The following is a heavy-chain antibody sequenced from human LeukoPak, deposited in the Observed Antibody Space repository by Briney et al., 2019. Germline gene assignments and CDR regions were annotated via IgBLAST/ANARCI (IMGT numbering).Heavy chain of an antibody. CDR2: IYYSGST. CDR3: ARHVHSLYCGGDCCAFDI. V-gene: IGHV4-59*08. D-gene: IGHD2-21*02. Sequence: SETLSLTCTVSGGSISSYYWSWIRQPPGKGLEWIGYIYYSGSTNYNPSLKSRVTISVDTSKNQFSLKLSSVTAADTAVYYCARHVHSLYCGGDCCAFDIWGQGTMVTVSS. J-gene: IGHJ3*02. CDR1: GGSISSYY.